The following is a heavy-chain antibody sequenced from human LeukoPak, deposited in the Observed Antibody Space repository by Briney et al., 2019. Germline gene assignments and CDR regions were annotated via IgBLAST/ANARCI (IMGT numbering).Heavy chain of an antibody. CDR1: GLTFSSYA. J-gene: IGHJ3*02. Sequence: GGSLRLSCAASGLTFSSYAMSWVRQAPGKGLEWVSAISGSGGSTYYADSVKGRFTISRDNSKNTLYLQMNSLRAEDTAVYYCAKHIVVVPAASDAFDIWGQGTMGTVSS. V-gene: IGHV3-23*01. CDR3: AKHIVVVPAASDAFDI. CDR2: ISGSGGST. D-gene: IGHD2-2*01.